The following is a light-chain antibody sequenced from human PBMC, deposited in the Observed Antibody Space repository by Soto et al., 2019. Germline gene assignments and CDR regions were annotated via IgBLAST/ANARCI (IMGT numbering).Light chain of an antibody. Sequence: DAVMTQSPLSRPVTLGKPASISCRSSQSLVYSDGNTYLNWFQQRPGQSPRRLIYKVSNRDSGVPERFSGSGSGTDFTPTISSLQTEDVAVYYCQQYYTTPWTFGQGTKVDIK. J-gene: IGKJ1*01. CDR2: KVS. V-gene: IGKV2-30*01. CDR1: QSLVYSDGNTY. CDR3: QQYYTTPWT.